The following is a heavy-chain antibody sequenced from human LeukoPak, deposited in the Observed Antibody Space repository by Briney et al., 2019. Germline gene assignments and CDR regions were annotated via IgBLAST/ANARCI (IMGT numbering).Heavy chain of an antibody. D-gene: IGHD2-15*01. J-gene: IGHJ4*02. CDR3: ARDGGFDY. CDR1: GYTFTSYY. V-gene: IGHV1-2*02. Sequence: ASVKVSCKASGYTFTSYYMHWVRQAPGQGLEWMGWINPDSGATNYAQKFQGRVTLTRDTSITTAYMELSRLRSDDTAVFYCARDGGFDYWGQGTLVTVSP. CDR2: INPDSGAT.